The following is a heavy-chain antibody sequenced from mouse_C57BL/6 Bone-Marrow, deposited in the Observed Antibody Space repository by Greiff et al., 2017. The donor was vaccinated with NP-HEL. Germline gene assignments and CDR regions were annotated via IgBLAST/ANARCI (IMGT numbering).Heavy chain of an antibody. V-gene: IGHV5-6*01. Sequence: EVQVVESGGDLVKPGGSLKLSCAASGFTFSSYGMSWVRQTPDKRLEWVATISSGGSYTYYPDSVKGRFTISRDNAKNTLYLQMSSLKSEDTAMYYCARLLRYAMDYWGQGTSVTVSS. CDR1: GFTFSSYG. CDR3: ARLLRYAMDY. J-gene: IGHJ4*01. CDR2: ISSGGSYT. D-gene: IGHD1-1*01.